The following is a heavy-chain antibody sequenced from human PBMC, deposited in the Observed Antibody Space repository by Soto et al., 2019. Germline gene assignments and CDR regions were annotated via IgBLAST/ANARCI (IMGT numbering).Heavy chain of an antibody. CDR2: IYYSGST. D-gene: IGHD3-16*01. J-gene: IGHJ4*02. Sequence: QVQLQESGPGLVKPSETLSLTCTVSGGSVSSGSYYWSWIRQPPGKGLEWIGYIYYSGSTNYNPSLTSRVTRSVDTSKDQFSLKLSSVTAADTAVYYCARGVGSFAYWGQGTLVTVSS. V-gene: IGHV4-61*01. CDR1: GGSVSSGSYY. CDR3: ARGVGSFAY.